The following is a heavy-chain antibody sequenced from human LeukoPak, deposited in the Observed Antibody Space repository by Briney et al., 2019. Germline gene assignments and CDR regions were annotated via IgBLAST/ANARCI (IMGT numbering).Heavy chain of an antibody. V-gene: IGHV3-7*01. CDR2: IKQDGSEK. CDR3: ARVTAYYYDSSGYCDY. J-gene: IGHJ4*02. Sequence: GGSLRLSCAASGFTFSSYWMSWVRQAPGKGLEWVANIKQDGSEKYYVDSVKGRFTISRDNAKNSLYLQMNSLRAEDTAVYYCARVTAYYYDSSGYCDYWGQGTLVTVSS. D-gene: IGHD3-22*01. CDR1: GFTFSSYW.